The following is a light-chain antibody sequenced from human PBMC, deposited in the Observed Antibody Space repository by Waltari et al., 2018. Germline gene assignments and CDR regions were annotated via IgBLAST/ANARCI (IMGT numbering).Light chain of an antibody. J-gene: IGKJ4*01. V-gene: IGKV4-1*01. CDR3: QQYYGVPLT. CDR2: WAS. CDR1: QSVLYSANNKDY. Sequence: DIVMTQSPDFLAVSLGERATINCKSRQSVLYSANNKDYLAWYQQKPGQPPKLLIYWASTRESGVPDRFSGSGSGTDFTLTISSLQAEDVAVYYCQQYYGVPLTFGGGTKVEIK.